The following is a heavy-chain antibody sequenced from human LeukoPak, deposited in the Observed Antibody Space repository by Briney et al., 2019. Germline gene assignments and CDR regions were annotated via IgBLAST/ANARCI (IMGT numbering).Heavy chain of an antibody. CDR1: GYTFTSYD. Sequence: ASVKVSRKASGYTFTSYDINWVRQATGQGLEWMGWMNPNSGNTGYAQKFQGRVTMTRNTSISTAYMELSSLRSEDTAVYYCASRYYNGSGDYYGMDVWGQGTTVTVSS. V-gene: IGHV1-8*01. CDR3: ASRYYNGSGDYYGMDV. D-gene: IGHD3-10*01. J-gene: IGHJ6*02. CDR2: MNPNSGNT.